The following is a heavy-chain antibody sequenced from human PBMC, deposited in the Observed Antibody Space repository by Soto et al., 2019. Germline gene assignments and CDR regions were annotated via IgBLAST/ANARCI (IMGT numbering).Heavy chain of an antibody. J-gene: IGHJ5*02. Sequence: QVQLQESGPGLVKPSQTLSLTCTVSGGSISSSGYHWSWIRQHPGKGLEWIGYIYYSGSTYYNPSLKSRVTISVDTSKNQFSLKLSSVTAADTAVYYCACQRGYSYGNNWFDPWGQGTLVTVSS. CDR1: GGSISSSGYH. CDR2: IYYSGST. V-gene: IGHV4-31*03. CDR3: ACQRGYSYGNNWFDP. D-gene: IGHD5-18*01.